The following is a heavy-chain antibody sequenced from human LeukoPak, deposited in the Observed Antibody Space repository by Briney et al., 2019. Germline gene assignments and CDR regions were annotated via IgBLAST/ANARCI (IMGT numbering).Heavy chain of an antibody. J-gene: IGHJ5*02. V-gene: IGHV4-59*01. CDR2: IYYSGSI. CDR3: ARDHNFGVVSGGLGFDP. D-gene: IGHD3-3*01. CDR1: GGSISSYY. Sequence: KPSETLSLTCTVSGGSISSYYWSWIRQPPGKGLEWIGYIYYSGSINYNPSLKSRVTISVDTSKNQFSLKLSSVTAADTAVYYCARDHNFGVVSGGLGFDPWGQGTLVTVSS.